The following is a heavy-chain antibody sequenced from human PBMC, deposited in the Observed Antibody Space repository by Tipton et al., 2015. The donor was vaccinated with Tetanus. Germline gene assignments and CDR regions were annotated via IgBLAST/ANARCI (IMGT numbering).Heavy chain of an antibody. J-gene: IGHJ5*02. CDR2: IYYSGTT. CDR3: VRSSPIRVADKWGVDWFDP. CDR1: GGSVRSTNSY. V-gene: IGHV4-61*01. Sequence: LRLSCTVSGGSVRSTNSYWSWLRQPPGKGLEWIGYIYYSGTTKYNPSLKSRVTTSVDTSKNQFSLRLNSVTAADTAMYYCVRSSPIRVADKWGVDWFDPWGQGTLVTVSS. D-gene: IGHD6-19*01.